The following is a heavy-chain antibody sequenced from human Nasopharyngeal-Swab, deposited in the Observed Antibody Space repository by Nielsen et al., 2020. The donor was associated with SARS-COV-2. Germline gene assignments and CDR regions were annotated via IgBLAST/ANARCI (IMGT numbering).Heavy chain of an antibody. CDR2: IKGDGSER. CDR3: ARDDSGFDMLDY. D-gene: IGHD5-12*01. Sequence: GESLKISCAASGFTFSGFWMNWVRQAPGTGLEWVATIKGDGSERSYVDSVKGRFTISRDNGKNSLFLQMNSLRAEDTAVYYCARDDSGFDMLDYWGQGTLVIVSS. J-gene: IGHJ4*02. V-gene: IGHV3-7*01. CDR1: GFTFSGFW.